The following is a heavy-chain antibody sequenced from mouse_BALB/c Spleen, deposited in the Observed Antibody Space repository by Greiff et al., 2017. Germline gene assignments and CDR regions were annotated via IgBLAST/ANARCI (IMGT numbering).Heavy chain of an antibody. CDR2: ILPGSGST. V-gene: IGHV1-9*01. D-gene: IGHD2-4*01. Sequence: QVQLKESGAELMKPGASVKISCKATGYTFSSYWIEWVKQRPGHGLEWIGEILPGSGSTNYNEKFKGKATFTADTSSNTAYMQLSSLTSEDSAVYYCARQGDDYVYYAMDYWGQGTSVTVSS. CDR1: GYTFSSYW. J-gene: IGHJ4*01. CDR3: ARQGDDYVYYAMDY.